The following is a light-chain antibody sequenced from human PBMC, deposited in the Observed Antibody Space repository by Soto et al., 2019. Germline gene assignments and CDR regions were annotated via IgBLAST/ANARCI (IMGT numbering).Light chain of an antibody. V-gene: IGLV2-14*04. CDR1: SSDVGAYNY. CDR2: DVT. J-gene: IGLJ2*01. Sequence: XTATSSDVGAYNYVSWYQQHPGKAPKLMIYDVTNRPSGVSNRFSGSKSGNTASLTISGLQAEDEADYYCSSYTSSSTVVFGGGTKVTVL. CDR3: SSYTSSSTVV.